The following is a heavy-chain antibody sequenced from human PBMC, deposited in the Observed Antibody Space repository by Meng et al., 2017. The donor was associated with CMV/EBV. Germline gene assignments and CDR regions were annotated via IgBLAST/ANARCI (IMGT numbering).Heavy chain of an antibody. CDR1: GFTFSSYS. J-gene: IGHJ4*02. CDR2: ISSSSSYI. D-gene: IGHD4/OR15-4a*01. V-gene: IGHV3-21*01. Sequence: GGSLRLSCAASGFTFSSYSMNWVRQAPGKGLEWVSSISSSSSYIYYADSVKGRFTISRDNAKNSLYLQMNSLRAEDTAVYYCEPNYGGTGVGSAWGQGTLVTVSS. CDR3: EPNYGGTGVGSA.